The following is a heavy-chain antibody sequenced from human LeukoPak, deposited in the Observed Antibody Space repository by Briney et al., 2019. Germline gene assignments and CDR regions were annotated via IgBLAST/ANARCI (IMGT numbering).Heavy chain of an antibody. Sequence: PGGSLRLSCATSGFTFSRHWMSWVRQAPGKGLEWVGNINQDGSGKYYVDSVKGRFTISRDNAKNSLYLQMNSLRSEDTAIYYCAEGTTGWGQGTLVTVSS. V-gene: IGHV3-7*01. J-gene: IGHJ1*01. CDR1: GFTFSRHW. D-gene: IGHD1-1*01. CDR3: AEGTTG. CDR2: INQDGSGK.